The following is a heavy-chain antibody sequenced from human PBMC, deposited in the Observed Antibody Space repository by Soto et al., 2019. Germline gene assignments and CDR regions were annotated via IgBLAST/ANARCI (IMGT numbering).Heavy chain of an antibody. V-gene: IGHV1-69*13. CDR3: ARDRLAAADYYYYGMDV. J-gene: IGHJ6*02. D-gene: IGHD6-13*01. CDR2: IIPIFGTA. Sequence: GASVKVSFKASGGTFSSYAISWVRQAPGQGLEWMGGIIPIFGTANYAQKFQGRVTITADESTSTAYMELSSLRSEDTAVYYCARDRLAAADYYYYGMDVWGQGTTVTVPS. CDR1: GGTFSSYA.